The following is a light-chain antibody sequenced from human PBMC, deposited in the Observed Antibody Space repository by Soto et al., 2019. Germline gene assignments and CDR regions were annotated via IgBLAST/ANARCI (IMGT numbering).Light chain of an antibody. CDR1: QTIRSNY. CDR2: GAS. J-gene: IGKJ1*01. V-gene: IGKV3-20*01. Sequence: ETVLTQSPGTLSLSPGERATLSCRASQTIRSNYLAWYRQTPGQAPRLLIYGASNRSTGIADRFSGSGSGTDFTLIIRRLEPEDFALYYCQQYGSSPWTCGQGTKVEIK. CDR3: QQYGSSPWT.